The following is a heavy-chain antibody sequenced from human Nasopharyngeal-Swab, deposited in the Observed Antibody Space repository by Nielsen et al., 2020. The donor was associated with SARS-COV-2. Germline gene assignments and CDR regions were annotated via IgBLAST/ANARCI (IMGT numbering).Heavy chain of an antibody. CDR2: IYSDGST. D-gene: IGHD6-19*01. V-gene: IGHV3-53*04. J-gene: IGHJ6*03. CDR1: GFTANTNY. Sequence: GGSLRLSCAASGFTANTNYMSWVRQAPGKGLEWVSIIYSDGSTYYAGSVKGRFTISRHNSNNTLHLQMNSLRGEDTAVYYCARVSSGWDYHYYYMDVWGKGTTVTVSS. CDR3: ARVSSGWDYHYYYMDV.